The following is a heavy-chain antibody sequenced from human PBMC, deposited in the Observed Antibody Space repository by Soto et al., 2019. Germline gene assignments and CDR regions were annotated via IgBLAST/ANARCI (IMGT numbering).Heavy chain of an antibody. CDR1: GGTFSSYA. CDR3: GCSNLVRGDIIPTGWYLDY. J-gene: IGHJ4*02. CDR2: IIPIFGTA. V-gene: IGHV1-69*01. Sequence: QVQLVQSGAEVKKPGSSVKVSCKASGGTFSSYAISWVRQAPGQGLEWMGGIIPIFGTANYAQKLQGRVTTAADESTSTAYVELSSLRSEDTADYCCGCSNLVRGDIIPTGWYLDYWGQGTLVTVSS. D-gene: IGHD3-10*01.